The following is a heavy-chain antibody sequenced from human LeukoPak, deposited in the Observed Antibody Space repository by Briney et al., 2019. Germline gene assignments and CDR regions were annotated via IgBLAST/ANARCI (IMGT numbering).Heavy chain of an antibody. V-gene: IGHV3-23*01. CDR1: GFTFSSYA. D-gene: IGHD2-2*01. CDR2: ISGSGGST. CDR3: ARGFYCSSISCSTGFDY. Sequence: GGSLRLSCAASGFTFSSYAMSWVRQAPGKGLEWVSAISGSGGSTYYADSVKGRFTISRDNSKNTLYLQMNSLRAEDTAVYYCARGFYCSSISCSTGFDYWGQGTLVTVSS. J-gene: IGHJ4*02.